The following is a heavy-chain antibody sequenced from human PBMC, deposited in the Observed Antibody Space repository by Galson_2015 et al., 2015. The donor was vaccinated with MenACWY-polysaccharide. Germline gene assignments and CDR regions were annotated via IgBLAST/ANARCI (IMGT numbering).Heavy chain of an antibody. CDR1: GFTFSTYW. CDR3: ATAPSLHVGQH. V-gene: IGHV3-7*01. J-gene: IGHJ1*01. D-gene: IGHD5-24*01. CDR2: IKQDGSEK. Sequence: SLRLSCAASGFTFSTYWMTWVRQAPGKGLEWVANIKQDGSEKYYVDSVKGRFTISRDNAENSLYLQTNSLRAEGTAVYYCATAPSLHVGQHWGQGTLVIVSS.